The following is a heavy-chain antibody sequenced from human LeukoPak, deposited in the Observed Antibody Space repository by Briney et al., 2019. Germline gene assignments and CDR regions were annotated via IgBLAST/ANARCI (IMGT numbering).Heavy chain of an antibody. D-gene: IGHD3-3*01. V-gene: IGHV3-23*01. CDR2: ISGSGGST. Sequence: PGGSLRLSCAASGFTFSSYAMSWVRQAPGKGLEWVSAISGSGGSTYYADSVKGRFTISRDNSKNTLYLQMNSLRAEDTAVYYCAKEGVVSYYYYYYYMDVWGKGTTVTVSS. J-gene: IGHJ6*03. CDR3: AKEGVVSYYYYYYYMDV. CDR1: GFTFSSYA.